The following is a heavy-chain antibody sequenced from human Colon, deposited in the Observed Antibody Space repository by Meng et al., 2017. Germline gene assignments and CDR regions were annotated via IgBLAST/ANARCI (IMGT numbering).Heavy chain of an antibody. V-gene: IGHV4-4*02. J-gene: IGHJ4*02. Sequence: QVQLQEPGPGLVKPSGTLSLTCAVAGGSISSSNWWSWVRQPPGKGLEWIGEIYHSGSTNYNPSLKSRVTISVDKSKNQFSLKLSSVTAADTAVYYCASFPPPGKQWLVTDYWGQGTLVTVSS. CDR2: IYHSGST. CDR3: ASFPPPGKQWLVTDY. D-gene: IGHD6-19*01. CDR1: GGSISSSNW.